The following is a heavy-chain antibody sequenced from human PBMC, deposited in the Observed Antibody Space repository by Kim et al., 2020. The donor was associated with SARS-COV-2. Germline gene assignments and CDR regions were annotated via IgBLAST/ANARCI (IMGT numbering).Heavy chain of an antibody. J-gene: IGHJ4*02. V-gene: IGHV3-30*18. CDR2: ISYDGSNK. CDR1: GFTFSSYG. Sequence: GGSLRLSCAASGFTFSSYGMHWVRQAPGKGLEWVAVISYDGSNKYYADSVKGRFTISRDNSKNTLYLQMNSLRAEDTAVYYCAKLPGISSSSQVGYFDYWGQGTLVTVSS. CDR3: AKLPGISSSSQVGYFDY. D-gene: IGHD6-6*01.